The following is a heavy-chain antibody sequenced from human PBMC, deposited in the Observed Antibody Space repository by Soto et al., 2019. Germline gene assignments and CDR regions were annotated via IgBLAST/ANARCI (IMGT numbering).Heavy chain of an antibody. V-gene: IGHV1-46*01. CDR2: INPSGGST. Sequence: ASVKVSCKASGYTFTSYYMPWVRQAPGQGLEWMGIINPSGGSTSYAQKFQGRVTMTRDTSTSTVYMELSSLRSEDTAVYYCARDPPTYYYDSSESRMDVWGQGTTVTVSS. D-gene: IGHD3-22*01. CDR1: GYTFTSYY. CDR3: ARDPPTYYYDSSESRMDV. J-gene: IGHJ6*02.